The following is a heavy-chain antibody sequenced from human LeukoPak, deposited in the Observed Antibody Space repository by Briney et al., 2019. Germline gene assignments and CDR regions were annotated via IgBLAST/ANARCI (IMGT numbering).Heavy chain of an antibody. Sequence: PGGSLRLSCAASGFSFSTYGMSWVSQAPGKGLDWVSAISGSAAGGGTYYADSVKGRFTIARDNSQNTLYLQMSSLRAEDTAVYYCAKTRGHDMDVWGQGTTVIVSS. J-gene: IGHJ6*02. CDR1: GFSFSTYG. V-gene: IGHV3-23*01. CDR2: ISGSAAGGGT. D-gene: IGHD3-16*01. CDR3: AKTRGHDMDV.